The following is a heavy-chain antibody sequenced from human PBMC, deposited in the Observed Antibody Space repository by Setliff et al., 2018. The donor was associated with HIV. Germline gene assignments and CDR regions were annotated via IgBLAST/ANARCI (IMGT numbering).Heavy chain of an antibody. V-gene: IGHV1-46*01. D-gene: IGHD3-10*01. J-gene: IGHJ3*02. CDR1: GYTFTSYY. CDR3: ARDRTGTYYYGSGAPGDAFDI. Sequence: ASVKVSCKASGYTFTSYYMHWVRQAPGQGLEWMGIINPSGGSTSYAQKFQGRVTMTRDTSTSTVYMELSSLRSEDTAVYYCARDRTGTYYYGSGAPGDAFDIWAKGQWSPSPQ. CDR2: INPSGGST.